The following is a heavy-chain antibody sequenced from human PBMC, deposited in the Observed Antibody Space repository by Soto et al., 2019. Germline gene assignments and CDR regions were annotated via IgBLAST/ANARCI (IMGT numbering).Heavy chain of an antibody. V-gene: IGHV3-23*01. D-gene: IGHD3-10*01. CDR1: GFTFSSYA. Sequence: GGSLRLSCAASGFTFSSYAMSLVRQAPGKGLEWVSAISGSGGSTYYADSMKGRFTISRDNSKNTLYLQMNSLRAEDTAVYYCAKDGPYYYGSGSYNWFDPWGQGTLVTVSS. CDR2: ISGSGGST. J-gene: IGHJ5*02. CDR3: AKDGPYYYGSGSYNWFDP.